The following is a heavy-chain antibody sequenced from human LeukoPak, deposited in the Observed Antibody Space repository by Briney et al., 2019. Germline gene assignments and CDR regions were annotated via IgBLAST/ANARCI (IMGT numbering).Heavy chain of an antibody. V-gene: IGHV1-8*01. CDR2: MNPNCGNT. CDR1: GYTFTSYD. J-gene: IGHJ3*02. D-gene: IGHD3-22*01. Sequence: ASVKVSCKASGYTFTSYDINWVRQATGQGLEWMGWMNPNCGNTGYAQKFQGRVTMTRNTSISTAYMELSSLRSEDTAVYYCARVSPDSSGYYDAFDIWGQGTMVTVSS. CDR3: ARVSPDSSGYYDAFDI.